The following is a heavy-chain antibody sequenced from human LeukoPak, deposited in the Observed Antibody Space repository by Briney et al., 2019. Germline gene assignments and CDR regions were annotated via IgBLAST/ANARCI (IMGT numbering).Heavy chain of an antibody. CDR2: ISDSGGRT. Sequence: GGSLRLSCAASGFTFSTYAVNWVRQAPGKGLEWVSSISDSGGRTYYADSVKGRFTISRDNSKNTLYLQMNSLRAEDTAVYYCARQIGGGYSYGSSGQGTLVTVSS. CDR1: GFTFSTYA. D-gene: IGHD5-18*01. J-gene: IGHJ5*02. V-gene: IGHV3-23*01. CDR3: ARQIGGGYSYGS.